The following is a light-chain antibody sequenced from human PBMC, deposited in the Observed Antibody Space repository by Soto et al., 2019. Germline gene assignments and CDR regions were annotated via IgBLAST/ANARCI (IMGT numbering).Light chain of an antibody. V-gene: IGLV2-14*01. CDR2: GVS. CDR1: SSXVGAYNY. Sequence: QSALTQPASVSGSPGQSITISCTGTSSXVGAYNYVSWYQHHPGKAPKVMIYGVSNRPSGVSNRFSGSKSGNTASLTISGXXAXXXXXXYCSSLASSSTPWVFGGGTKVTVL. J-gene: IGLJ3*02. CDR3: SSLASSSTPWV.